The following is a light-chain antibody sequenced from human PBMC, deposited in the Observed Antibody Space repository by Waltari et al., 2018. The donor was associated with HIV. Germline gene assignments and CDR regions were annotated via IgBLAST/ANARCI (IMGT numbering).Light chain of an antibody. CDR2: SAS. J-gene: IGKJ3*01. CDR3: LQTYTTPLT. CDR1: QSINNF. V-gene: IGKV1-39*01. Sequence: DIQMTQSPSSLSASVGDRVTITCRASQSINNFLNWFRQRPGKAPEVLIHSASSLQSGVSSRFSGSGSGTDFTLTISSLQPEDFATYYCLQTYTTPLTFGPGTKVDI.